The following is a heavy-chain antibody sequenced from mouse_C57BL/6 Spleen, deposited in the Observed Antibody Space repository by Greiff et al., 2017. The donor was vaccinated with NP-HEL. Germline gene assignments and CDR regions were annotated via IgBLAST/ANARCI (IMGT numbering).Heavy chain of an antibody. J-gene: IGHJ2*01. CDR1: GYTFTGYW. D-gene: IGHD1-1*01. V-gene: IGHV1-9*01. CDR2: ILPGSGST. Sequence: VQLQQSGAELMKPGASVKLSCKATGYTFTGYWIEWVKQRPGHGLEWIGEILPGSGSTHYNEKFKGKATLTADKSSSTAYMGRRSLTSEDSAVYFCARSGTTVVAHFDYWGQGTTLTVSS. CDR3: ARSGTTVVAHFDY.